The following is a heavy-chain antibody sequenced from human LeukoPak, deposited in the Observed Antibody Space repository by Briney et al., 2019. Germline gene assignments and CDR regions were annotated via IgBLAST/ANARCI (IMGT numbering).Heavy chain of an antibody. CDR1: GGSISSYY. V-gene: IGHV4-59*08. J-gene: IGHJ4*02. D-gene: IGHD2-2*01. CDR2: ISYSGST. Sequence: KPSETLSLTCTVSGGSISSYYWSWIRQPPGKGLEWIGYISYSGSTNYNPSLKRRVTMSVDTSKNQFSLQLSSVTAADTAVYYCARHGRKFCSSTSCSHYFDYWGQGTLVAVSS. CDR3: ARHGRKFCSSTSCSHYFDY.